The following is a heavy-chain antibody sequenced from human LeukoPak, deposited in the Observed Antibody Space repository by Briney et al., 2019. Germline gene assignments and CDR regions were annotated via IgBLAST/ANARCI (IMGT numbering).Heavy chain of an antibody. V-gene: IGHV4-38-2*02. Sequence: SETLSLTCTVSGYSISSGYYWGWIRQPPGKGLEWIGSIYHSGSTYYNPSLKSRVTISVDTSKNQFSLKLSSVTAADTAVYYCARDFCGPYSGSYYYMDVWGKGTTVTVSS. CDR3: ARDFCGPYSGSYYYMDV. CDR2: IYHSGST. D-gene: IGHD1-26*01. J-gene: IGHJ6*03. CDR1: GYSISSGYY.